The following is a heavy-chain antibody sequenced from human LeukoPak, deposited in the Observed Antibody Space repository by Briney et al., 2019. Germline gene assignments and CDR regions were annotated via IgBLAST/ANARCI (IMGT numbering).Heavy chain of an antibody. V-gene: IGHV3-7*01. CDR3: ARDGRLTPALLWFGEEGGFDY. Sequence: GGSLRLSCAASGFTFSSYWMTWVRQAPGKGLEWVANIRQDGSEKYYVDSVKGRFTISRDNARNSLYLQMNSLRVEDTAVYFCARDGRLTPALLWFGEEGGFDYWGQGTLVTVSS. CDR1: GFTFSSYW. D-gene: IGHD3-10*01. J-gene: IGHJ4*02. CDR2: IRQDGSEK.